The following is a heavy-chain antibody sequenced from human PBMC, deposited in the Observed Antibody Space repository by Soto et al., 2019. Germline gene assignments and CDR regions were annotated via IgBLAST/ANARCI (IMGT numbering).Heavy chain of an antibody. V-gene: IGHV1-18*01. J-gene: IGHJ5*02. D-gene: IGHD5-18*01. CDR3: ARDLPYTAMVNWFDP. CDR1: GYTFTSYG. CDR2: ISAYNGNT. Sequence: GASVKVSCKASGYTFTSYGISWVRQAPGQGFEWIGWISAYNGNTYYAQKLQGRVTMTTDTSTSTAYMELRSLISDDTAAYYCARDLPYTAMVNWFDPWGQGTLVTVSS.